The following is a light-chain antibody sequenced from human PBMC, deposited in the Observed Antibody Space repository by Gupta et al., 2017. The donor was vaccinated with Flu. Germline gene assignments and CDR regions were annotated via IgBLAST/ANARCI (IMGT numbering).Light chain of an antibody. Sequence: QPVLTQPPSVSAAPGQKVPISCSGSSSNIGNKYVSWYQHLPGTAPKLLIYEDNKRPSGIPDRFSGSKSGTSATLDISGLQTGDEADYYCGAWDNSLSAGAFGGGTKLTVL. CDR3: GAWDNSLSAGA. J-gene: IGLJ3*02. CDR2: EDN. V-gene: IGLV1-51*02. CDR1: SSNIGNKY.